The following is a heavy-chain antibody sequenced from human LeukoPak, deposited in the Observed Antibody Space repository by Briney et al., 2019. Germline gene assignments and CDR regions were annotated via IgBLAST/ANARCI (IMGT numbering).Heavy chain of an antibody. V-gene: IGHV1-2*02. CDR1: GYTFTGYY. J-gene: IGHJ4*02. CDR3: ARGGWAGGGITDY. CDR2: INPNSGGT. Sequence: ASVKVSCKASGYTFTGYYMHWVRQAPGQGLEWMGWINPNSGGTNYAQKFQGRVTMTRDTSISTAYMDLSRLSSDDTAVYYCARGGWAGGGITDYWGQGTLVTVSS. D-gene: IGHD2-15*01.